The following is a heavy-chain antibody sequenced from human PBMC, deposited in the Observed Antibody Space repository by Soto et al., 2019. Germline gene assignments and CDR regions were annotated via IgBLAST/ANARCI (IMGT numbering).Heavy chain of an antibody. D-gene: IGHD4-4*01. J-gene: IGHJ4*02. CDR2: ISGSGGST. V-gene: IGHV3-23*01. Sequence: GGSLRLSCAASGFTFSSYAMSWVRQAPGKGLEWVSAISGSGGSTYYADSVKGRFTISRDNSKNTLYLQMNSLRAEDTAVYYCAKVPLGLHDITSPVDYWGQGTLVTVSS. CDR1: GFTFSSYA. CDR3: AKVPLGLHDITSPVDY.